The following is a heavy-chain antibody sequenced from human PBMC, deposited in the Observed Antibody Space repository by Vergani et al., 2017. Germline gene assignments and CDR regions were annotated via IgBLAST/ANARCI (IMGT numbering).Heavy chain of an antibody. V-gene: IGHV3-30-3*01. Sequence: QVQLVESGGGVVQPGRSLRLSCAASGFTFSSYAMHWVRQAPGKGLEWVAVISYDGSNKYYADSVKGRFTISRDNSKNTLYLQMNSLRAEDTAVYYCARDRQLVPYYYYYMDVWGKGTTVTVSS. CDR2: ISYDGSNK. CDR3: ARDRQLVPYYYYYMDV. D-gene: IGHD6-6*01. CDR1: GFTFSSYA. J-gene: IGHJ6*03.